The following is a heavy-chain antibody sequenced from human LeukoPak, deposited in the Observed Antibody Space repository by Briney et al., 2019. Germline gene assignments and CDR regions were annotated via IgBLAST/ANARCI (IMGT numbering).Heavy chain of an antibody. CDR3: AKNWNYFDY. CDR1: GFTFSSYG. Sequence: GRSLRLSCAASGFTFSSYGMHWVRQAPGKGLEWVAVISYDGSNKYYADSVKGRFTISRDNSKNTLYLQMSSLRAEDTAVYYCAKNWNYFDYWGQGTLVTVSS. J-gene: IGHJ4*02. CDR2: ISYDGSNK. V-gene: IGHV3-30*18. D-gene: IGHD1-1*01.